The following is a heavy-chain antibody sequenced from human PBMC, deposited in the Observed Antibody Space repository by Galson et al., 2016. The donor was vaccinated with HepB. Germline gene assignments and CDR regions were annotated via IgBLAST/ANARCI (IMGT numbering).Heavy chain of an antibody. Sequence: SLRLSCAASGFTVSSNNMHWFRQAPGKGLEWVSYITRSGGTTLYADSVKGRFTISRDNAKNSLYLQMNSLRDEDTAVYYCARDVRGSEDYWGQGTLVTVSS. J-gene: IGHJ4*02. CDR1: GFTVSSNN. CDR3: ARDVRGSEDY. CDR2: ITRSGGTT. V-gene: IGHV3-48*02. D-gene: IGHD1-26*01.